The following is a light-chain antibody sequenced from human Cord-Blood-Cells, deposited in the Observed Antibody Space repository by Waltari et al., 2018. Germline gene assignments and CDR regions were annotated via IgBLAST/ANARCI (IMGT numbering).Light chain of an antibody. CDR3: AAWDDSLNGPV. V-gene: IGLV1-36*01. J-gene: IGLJ3*02. Sequence: QSVLTQPPSVSEAPRQRVTISCSGSSSNIGNNAVNWYQQLPGKAPKLLIYYDDLLPSGVSDRFSGSNSGTSASLASSGLQSEDEADYYCAAWDDSLNGPVFGGGTKLTVL. CDR1: SSNIGNNA. CDR2: YDD.